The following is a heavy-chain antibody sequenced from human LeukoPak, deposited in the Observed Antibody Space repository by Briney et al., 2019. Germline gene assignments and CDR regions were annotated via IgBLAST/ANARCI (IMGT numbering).Heavy chain of an antibody. CDR1: GYTFSSHG. V-gene: IGHV1-18*01. J-gene: IGHJ4*02. Sequence: ASVKVSCKASGYTFSSHGIGWVRQAPGQGLEWMGWISGHNGDTNNAQNLQGRVSLTIDTATSTAYMELRSLRSDDTAVYYCARDPRKGRVGPPDYWGQGTLVTVSS. CDR2: ISGHNGDT. D-gene: IGHD1-26*01. CDR3: ARDPRKGRVGPPDY.